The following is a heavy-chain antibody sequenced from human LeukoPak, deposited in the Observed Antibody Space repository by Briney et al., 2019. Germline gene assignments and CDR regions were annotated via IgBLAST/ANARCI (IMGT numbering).Heavy chain of an antibody. J-gene: IGHJ4*02. D-gene: IGHD1-20*01. V-gene: IGHV1-46*01. CDR2: INPNGGST. Sequence: ASLSLSCRASGYTFTSYYMHLVRQAPGQGLECMGVINPNGGSTNYAQKFQGRVTITRDTSTSTVYMELSSLRSEDTAVYYCATWGYNWNDNSFDYWGQGTLVTVSS. CDR3: ATWGYNWNDNSFDY. CDR1: GYTFTSYY.